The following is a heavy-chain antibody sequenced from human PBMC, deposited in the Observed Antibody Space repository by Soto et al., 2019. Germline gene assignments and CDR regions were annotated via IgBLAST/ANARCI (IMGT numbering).Heavy chain of an antibody. CDR1: VFTFSTYA. J-gene: IGHJ4*02. D-gene: IGHD2-2*03. CDR3: AKDGNHGYAFQH. CDR2: VTNLGGTI. Sequence: XGSLRLSCAASVFTFSTYAMSCVRQAPGTGLEWVSGVTNLGGTINYADSVKGRFTISRDNSKNTLYLQMSSLRAEDTAVYYCAKDGNHGYAFQHWGQGT. V-gene: IGHV3-23*01.